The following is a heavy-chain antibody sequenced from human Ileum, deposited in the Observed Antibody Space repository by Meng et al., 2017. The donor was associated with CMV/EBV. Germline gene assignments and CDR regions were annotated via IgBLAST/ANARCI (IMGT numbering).Heavy chain of an antibody. CDR2: IKEDGTGQ. V-gene: IGHV3-7*02. CDR1: GFTFSGSS. J-gene: IGHJ6*02. Sequence: GESLKISCAASGFTFSGSSMHWVRQASGKGLEWVANIKEDGTGQWYVDSVKGRFTISRDDARKSVYLQMNSLRAEDTAVYYCVRYENLQHGMDVWGQGTTVTVSS. CDR3: VRYENLQHGMDV. D-gene: IGHD1-1*01.